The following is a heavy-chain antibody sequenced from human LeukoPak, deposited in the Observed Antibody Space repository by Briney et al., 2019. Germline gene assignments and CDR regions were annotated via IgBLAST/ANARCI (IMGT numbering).Heavy chain of an antibody. Sequence: GGSLRLSCAASGFTFSSYGMHWVRQAPGKGLEWVAFIRYDGSNKYYADSVKGRFTISRDNSKNTLYLQMNSLRAEDTAVYYCAKDGSGYSHGLDYWGQGTLVTVSS. CDR2: IRYDGSNK. D-gene: IGHD5-18*01. V-gene: IGHV3-30*02. CDR3: AKDGSGYSHGLDY. CDR1: GFTFSSYG. J-gene: IGHJ4*02.